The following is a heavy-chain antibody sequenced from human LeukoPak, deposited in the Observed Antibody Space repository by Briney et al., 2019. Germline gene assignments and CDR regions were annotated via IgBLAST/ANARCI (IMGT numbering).Heavy chain of an antibody. CDR2: IYYSGST. D-gene: IGHD5-12*01. J-gene: IGHJ5*02. CDR1: GGSISSYY. Sequence: PSETLSLTCTVSGGSISSYYWSWIRQPPGKGLGWIGYIYYSGSTNYNPSLKSRVTISVDTSKNQFSLKVTSVTAADTAVYYCARGYSGYDLAGWFDPWGQGTLVTVSS. V-gene: IGHV4-59*01. CDR3: ARGYSGYDLAGWFDP.